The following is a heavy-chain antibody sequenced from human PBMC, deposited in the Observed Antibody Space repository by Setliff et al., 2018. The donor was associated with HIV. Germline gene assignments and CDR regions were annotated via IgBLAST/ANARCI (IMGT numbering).Heavy chain of an antibody. CDR1: GVSITSNSYY. CDR2: LYNNGVT. Sequence: PSETLSLTCTVSGVSITSNSYYWGWIRQPPGKGLEWIGSLYNNGVTYYNPSLRSRVTIFVDMSKNQFSLKLTSLTAADTAMYYCANAPYPRGAFDVWGQGTVVTVSS. V-gene: IGHV4-39*01. CDR3: ANAPYPRGAFDV. J-gene: IGHJ3*01. D-gene: IGHD3-10*01.